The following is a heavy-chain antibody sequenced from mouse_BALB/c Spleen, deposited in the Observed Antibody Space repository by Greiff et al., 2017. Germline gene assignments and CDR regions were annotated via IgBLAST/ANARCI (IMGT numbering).Heavy chain of an antibody. D-gene: IGHD1-1*01. V-gene: IGHV1-7*01. CDR2: INPSTGYT. J-gene: IGHJ4*01. CDR1: GYTFTSYW. CDR3: ARSRYYGSLDY. Sequence: VQRVESGAELAKPGASVKMSCKASGYTFTSYWMHWVKQRPGQGLEWIGYINPSTGYTEYNQKFKDKATLTADKSSSTAYMQLSSLTSEDSAVYYCARSRYYGSLDYWGQGTSVTVSS.